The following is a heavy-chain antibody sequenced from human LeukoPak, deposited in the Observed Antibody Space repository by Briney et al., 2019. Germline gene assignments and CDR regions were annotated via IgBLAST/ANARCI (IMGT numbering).Heavy chain of an antibody. J-gene: IGHJ5*02. CDR1: GYTFTGYY. Sequence: RGASVKVSCKASGYTFTGYYMHWVRQAPGQGLEWTGMITPTGGSTTYAQKFQGRVSVTRDMSTSTVYMELSSLRSEDTAVYYCASGGLRYFSRFDPWGQGTLVTVSS. CDR3: ASGGLRYFSRFDP. V-gene: IGHV1-46*01. CDR2: ITPTGGST. D-gene: IGHD3-9*01.